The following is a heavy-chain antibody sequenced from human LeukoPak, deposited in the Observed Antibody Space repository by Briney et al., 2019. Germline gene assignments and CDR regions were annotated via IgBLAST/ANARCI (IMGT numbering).Heavy chain of an antibody. CDR2: ISSSSSTI. Sequence: GGSLRLSCAASGFTFSSYSMNWVRQAPGKGLEWVSYISSSSSTIYYADSVKGRFTISRDNAKNSLYLQMNSLRAEDTAVYYCARDLRRFLEWLSIDYYYYYGMDVWGQGTTVTVSS. CDR3: ARDLRRFLEWLSIDYYYYYGMDV. CDR1: GFTFSSYS. D-gene: IGHD3-3*01. V-gene: IGHV3-48*01. J-gene: IGHJ6*02.